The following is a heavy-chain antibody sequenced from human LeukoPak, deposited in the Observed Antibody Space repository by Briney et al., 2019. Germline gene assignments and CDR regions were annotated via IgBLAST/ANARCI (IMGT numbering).Heavy chain of an antibody. CDR1: GYTFTSYY. D-gene: IGHD3-22*01. Sequence: GASVRVSCKASGYTFTSYYMHWVRQAPGQGLEWMGIINPSGGSTSYAQKFQGRVTMTRDMSTSTVYMELSSLRSDDTAVYYCARDGHRRYYYDSSGREHAFDIWGQGTMVTVSA. CDR2: INPSGGST. J-gene: IGHJ3*02. CDR3: ARDGHRRYYYDSSGREHAFDI. V-gene: IGHV1-46*01.